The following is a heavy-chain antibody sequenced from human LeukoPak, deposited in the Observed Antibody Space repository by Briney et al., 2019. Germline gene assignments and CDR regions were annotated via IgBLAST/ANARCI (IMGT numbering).Heavy chain of an antibody. D-gene: IGHD3-10*01. Sequence: GGSLRLSCAASGFTFSSYNMNWVRQAPGKGLEWVSSISSSSTYIYYADSVKGRFTISRDNAKNSLYLQMSSLRAEDTAVYYCARAPYGSGSYSGSDYWGQGTLVTVSS. V-gene: IGHV3-21*01. J-gene: IGHJ4*02. CDR3: ARAPYGSGSYSGSDY. CDR2: ISSSSTYI. CDR1: GFTFSSYN.